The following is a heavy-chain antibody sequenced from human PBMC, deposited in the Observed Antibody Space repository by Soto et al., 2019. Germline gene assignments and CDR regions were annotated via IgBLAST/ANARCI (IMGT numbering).Heavy chain of an antibody. CDR3: ARDGYYYDSSGYYYYFDY. D-gene: IGHD3-22*01. Sequence: SVKVSCKAPGGTFSSYAISWVRQAPGQGLEWMGGIIPIFGTANYAQKFQGRVTITADESTSTAYMELSSLRSEDTAVYYCARDGYYYDSSGYYYYFDYWGQGTLVTVSS. V-gene: IGHV1-69*13. CDR2: IIPIFGTA. CDR1: GGTFSSYA. J-gene: IGHJ4*02.